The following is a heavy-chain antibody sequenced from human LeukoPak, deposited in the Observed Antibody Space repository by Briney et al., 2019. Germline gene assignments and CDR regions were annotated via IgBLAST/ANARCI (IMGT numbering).Heavy chain of an antibody. CDR1: GGSISSYY. J-gene: IGHJ6*03. Sequence: SETLSLTCTVSGGSISSYYWSWIRQPPGKGLEWIGYIYYSGNTNYNPSLKSRVTISIDTSKNQFSLKLSSVTAADTAVYYCARVTSSWPHYYYYYYMDVWGKGTTVTVSS. CDR2: IYYSGNT. V-gene: IGHV4-59*01. CDR3: ARVTSSWPHYYYYYYMDV. D-gene: IGHD6-13*01.